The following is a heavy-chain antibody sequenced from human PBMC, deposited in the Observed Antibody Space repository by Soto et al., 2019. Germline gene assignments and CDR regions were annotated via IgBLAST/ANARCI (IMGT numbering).Heavy chain of an antibody. D-gene: IGHD6-13*01. CDR3: AKDMRGGSSSSRYYYGLDV. V-gene: IGHV3-9*01. CDR2: ISWNSGTI. Sequence: EVQLVESGGGLVQPGRSLRLSCAASGFTFDDYAMQWVRQAPGKGLEWVSGISWNSGTIVYADSVKGRFTISRDNAKNXLXXQMNSLRGEDTALYYCAKDMRGGSSSSRYYYGLDVWGQGTTVTVSS. CDR1: GFTFDDYA. J-gene: IGHJ6*02.